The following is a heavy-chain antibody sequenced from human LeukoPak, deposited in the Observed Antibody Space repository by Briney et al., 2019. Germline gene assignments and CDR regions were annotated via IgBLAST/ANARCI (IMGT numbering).Heavy chain of an antibody. V-gene: IGHV1-24*01. J-gene: IGHJ4*02. D-gene: IGHD6-19*01. CDR2: FDPEDGET. CDR3: ATDLDIAVAGTTFDY. CDR1: GYTLTELS. Sequence: ASVKVSCKVSGYTLTELSMHWVRQAPGKGLEWMGGFDPEDGETIYAQKFQGRVTMTEDTSTDTAYMELSSLRSEDTAVYYCATDLDIAVAGTTFDYWGQGTLVTVSS.